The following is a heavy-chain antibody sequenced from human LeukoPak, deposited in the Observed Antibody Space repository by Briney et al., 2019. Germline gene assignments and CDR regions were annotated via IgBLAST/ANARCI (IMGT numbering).Heavy chain of an antibody. CDR2: ISNDGGGT. D-gene: IGHD3-22*01. CDR3: AKGSSGYFADL. V-gene: IGHV3-23*01. CDR1: GFIFNNYG. J-gene: IGHJ5*02. Sequence: PGGSLRLSCAASGFIFNNYGLIWVRQAPGKGLEWVSAISNDGGGTQYADFVEGRFTISRDNSKNTLFLQMSSLRAEDTALYYCAKGSSGYFADLWGQGTLLSVSS.